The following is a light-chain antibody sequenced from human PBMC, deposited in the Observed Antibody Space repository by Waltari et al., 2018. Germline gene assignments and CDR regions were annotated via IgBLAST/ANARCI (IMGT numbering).Light chain of an antibody. CDR1: QSISSY. CDR3: QQSYSTPQYT. V-gene: IGKV1-39*01. J-gene: IGKJ2*01. CDR2: AAS. Sequence: DIQMTQSPSSLSASVGARVTITCRASQSISSYLNWYQQKPGKAPKLLSYAASSLQSGVPSRFSGSGSGTDFTLTISSLQPEDFATYYCQQSYSTPQYTFGQGTKLEI.